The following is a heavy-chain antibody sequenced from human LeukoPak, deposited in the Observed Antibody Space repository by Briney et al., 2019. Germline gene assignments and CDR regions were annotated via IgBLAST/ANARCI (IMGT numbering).Heavy chain of an antibody. CDR2: INPNSGGT. V-gene: IGHV1-2*02. CDR1: GYTFTDYY. J-gene: IGHJ6*03. D-gene: IGHD6-19*01. Sequence: ASVKVSCKASGYTFTDYYMHWVRQAPGQGLEWMGWINPNSGGTNYAQKFQGRVTMTRDTSISTAYMELSRLASDDTAVYYCARGVAGPYYYYYMDVWGRGTTVTVSS. CDR3: ARGVAGPYYYYYMDV.